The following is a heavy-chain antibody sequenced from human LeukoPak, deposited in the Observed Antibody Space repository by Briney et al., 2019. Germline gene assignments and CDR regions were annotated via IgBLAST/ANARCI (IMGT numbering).Heavy chain of an antibody. Sequence: PGGSLRLSCAASGFTFSSYAMHWVRQAPGKGLEWVAVISYDGSNKYYADSVKGRFTISRDNSKNTLYLQMNSLRAEDTAVYYCARDAWYQAVAGTLGGDDAFDIWGQGTMVTVSS. D-gene: IGHD6-19*01. CDR3: ARDAWYQAVAGTLGGDDAFDI. V-gene: IGHV3-30-3*01. CDR1: GFTFSSYA. J-gene: IGHJ3*02. CDR2: ISYDGSNK.